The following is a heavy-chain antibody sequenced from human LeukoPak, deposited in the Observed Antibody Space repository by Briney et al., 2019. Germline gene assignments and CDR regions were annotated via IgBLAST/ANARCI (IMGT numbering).Heavy chain of an antibody. Sequence: GRSLRLSCAASGFTFSSYGMHWVRQAPGKGLEGVAVISYDGSNKYYADSVKGRFTISRDNSKNTLYLQMNSLSAEDTAVYYCAKDHVRFPPYQLLSHWGQGTLVTVSS. V-gene: IGHV3-30*18. CDR2: ISYDGSNK. D-gene: IGHD2-2*01. CDR1: GFTFSSYG. J-gene: IGHJ4*02. CDR3: AKDHVRFPPYQLLSH.